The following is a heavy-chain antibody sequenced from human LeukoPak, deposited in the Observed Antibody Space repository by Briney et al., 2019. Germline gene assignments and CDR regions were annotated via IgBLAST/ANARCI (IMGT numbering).Heavy chain of an antibody. D-gene: IGHD1-1*01. J-gene: IGHJ4*03. CDR1: GFTFSTNA. CDR3: ARIWYFGDNNWRYFDY. Sequence: GGSLRLSCAASGFTFSTNAMSWVRQAPGKGLEWVSGIGSDGRAFYTDSVKGRFTISRDNSKNTLYLQMNSLRAEDTAIYYCARIWYFGDNNWRYFDYWGQGTLVTVAS. CDR2: IGSDGRA. V-gene: IGHV3-23*01.